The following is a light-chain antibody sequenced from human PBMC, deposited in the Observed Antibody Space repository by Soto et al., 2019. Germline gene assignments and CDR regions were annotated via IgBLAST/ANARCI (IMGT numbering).Light chain of an antibody. V-gene: IGKV3-20*01. CDR2: DAS. J-gene: IGKJ1*01. Sequence: ESVLTPAPATSSLSPEDRATLSCRASQSVTRNYLTRYQQKPGQAPRLLIYDASRRATGIPGRFSGSGVGTDFTLSISRLEPEEFAVYDCQQYCSSLRTFGQGTKVHIK. CDR3: QQYCSSLRT. CDR1: QSVTRNY.